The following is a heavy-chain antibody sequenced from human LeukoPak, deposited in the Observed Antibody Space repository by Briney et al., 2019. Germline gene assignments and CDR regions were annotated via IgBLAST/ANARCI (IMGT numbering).Heavy chain of an antibody. V-gene: IGHV3-7*03. CDR2: IKQDESEK. CDR1: GFTFSSYS. D-gene: IGHD3-22*01. CDR3: AREYYYDSSGYYYVGAFDI. Sequence: PGGSLRLSCVVSGFTFSSYSMSWVRQAPGKGLEWVANIKQDESEKYYVDSVKGRFTISRDNAKNSLYLQMNSLRAEDTAVYYCAREYYYDSSGYYYVGAFDIWGQGTMVTVSS. J-gene: IGHJ3*02.